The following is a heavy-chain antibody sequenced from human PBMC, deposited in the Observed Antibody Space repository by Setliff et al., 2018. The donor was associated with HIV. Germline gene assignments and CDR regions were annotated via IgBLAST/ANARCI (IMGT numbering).Heavy chain of an antibody. Sequence: PGGSLRLSCTASGFTFGDYAMSWVRQTPGKGLEWVSFVRSQAYAGTTDYAASVKGRFTISRDDSRSVAYLQMNSLKVEDTAVYYCATDPSGPVFYHDIGASPVADYLHYWGLGTLVTVSS. V-gene: IGHV3-49*04. CDR1: GFTFGDYA. CDR2: VRSQAYAGTT. D-gene: IGHD3-22*01. J-gene: IGHJ1*01. CDR3: ATDPSGPVFYHDIGASPVADYLHY.